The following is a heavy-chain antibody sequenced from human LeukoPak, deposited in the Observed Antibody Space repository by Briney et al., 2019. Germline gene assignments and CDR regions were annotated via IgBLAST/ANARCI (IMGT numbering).Heavy chain of an antibody. CDR2: INSDGSST. CDR1: GFTFSSYW. CDR3: AILRGELSLSIDY. D-gene: IGHD3-16*02. Sequence: QPGGSLRLSCAASGFTFSSYWMYWVRQAPGKGLVWVSRINSDGSSTSNADSVKGRFTISRDNSKNTLYLQMNSLRAEDTAVYYCAILRGELSLSIDYWGQGTLVTVSS. J-gene: IGHJ4*02. V-gene: IGHV3-74*01.